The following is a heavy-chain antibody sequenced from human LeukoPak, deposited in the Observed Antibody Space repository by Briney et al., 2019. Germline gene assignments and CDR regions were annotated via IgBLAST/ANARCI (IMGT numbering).Heavy chain of an antibody. CDR1: GYTFTSYD. D-gene: IGHD6-19*01. CDR2: MNPNSGNT. CDR3: ARGGGRLDPLDY. Sequence: ASVKVSCKASGYTFTSYDINWVRQATGQGLGWMGWMNPNSGNTGYAQKFQGRVTMTRNTSISTAYMELSSLRSEDTAVYYCARGGGRLDPLDYWGQGTLVTVSS. V-gene: IGHV1-8*01. J-gene: IGHJ4*02.